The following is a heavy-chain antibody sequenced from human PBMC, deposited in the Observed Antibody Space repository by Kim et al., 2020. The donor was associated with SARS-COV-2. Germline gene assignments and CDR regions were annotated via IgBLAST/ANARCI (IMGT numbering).Heavy chain of an antibody. Sequence: GGSLRLSCAASGFTFSSYWMSWVRQAPGKGLEWVANIKQDGSEKYYVDSVKGRFTISRDNAKNSLYLQMNSLRAEDTAVYYCARDRGSGWYPLYYFDYWGQGTLVTVSS. CDR1: GFTFSSYW. J-gene: IGHJ4*02. D-gene: IGHD6-19*01. CDR3: ARDRGSGWYPLYYFDY. V-gene: IGHV3-7*01. CDR2: IKQDGSEK.